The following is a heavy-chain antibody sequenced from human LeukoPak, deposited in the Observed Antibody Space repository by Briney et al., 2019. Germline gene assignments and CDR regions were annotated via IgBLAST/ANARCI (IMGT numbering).Heavy chain of an antibody. D-gene: IGHD2-2*01. V-gene: IGHV3-21*01. CDR1: GFTFSSYS. CDR2: ISSSSSYI. CDR3: ARERYCSSTSCAFDI. J-gene: IGHJ3*02. Sequence: GGSLRLSCAASGFTFSSYSMNWVRQAPGKGLEWVSSISSSSSYIYYADSVKGRFTISRDNAKNSLYLQMNSLRAEDTAVYYCARERYCSSTSCAFDIWGQGTMVTVSS.